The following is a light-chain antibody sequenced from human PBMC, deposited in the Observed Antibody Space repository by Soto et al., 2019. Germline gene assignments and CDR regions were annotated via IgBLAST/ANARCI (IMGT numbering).Light chain of an antibody. V-gene: IGLV2-14*03. CDR2: EVI. Sequence: QSALTQPASVSGSPGKSITISCTGTDSDVGGYNYVSWYQQHPGKAPKLMIYEVINRPSGVSNRFSGSKSANTASLTISGLQAEDEADYYCSSYTSSSTLVFGGGTKLTVL. CDR1: DSDVGGYNY. CDR3: SSYTSSSTLV. J-gene: IGLJ3*02.